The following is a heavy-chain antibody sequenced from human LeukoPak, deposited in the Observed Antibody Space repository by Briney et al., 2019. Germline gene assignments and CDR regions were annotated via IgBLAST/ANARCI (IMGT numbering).Heavy chain of an antibody. CDR1: GGSISSYY. D-gene: IGHD6-19*01. J-gene: IGHJ4*02. Sequence: NPSETLSLTCTVSGGSISSYYWSWIRQPPGKGLEWIGYIYYSGSTNYNPSLKSRVTISVDTSKNQFSLKLSSVTAADTAVYYCARRAGIAVAGREYYFDYWGQGTLVTVSS. CDR3: ARRAGIAVAGREYYFDY. V-gene: IGHV4-59*08. CDR2: IYYSGST.